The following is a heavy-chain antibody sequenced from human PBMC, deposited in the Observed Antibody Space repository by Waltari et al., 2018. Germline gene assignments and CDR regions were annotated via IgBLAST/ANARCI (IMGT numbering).Heavy chain of an antibody. D-gene: IGHD3-3*01. J-gene: IGHJ6*02. Sequence: EVQLLASGGGLVQPGGSLRLSCAASGFTFSSYAMRWFRQAPGKGLEWVSGISNSGGSTYYADSVKGRVTISRDNSKKTLYLQINSLRADDTAVYYCAKGNNDFWRSDGGMDVWGQGTTVTVSS. CDR2: ISNSGGST. CDR3: AKGNNDFWRSDGGMDV. CDR1: GFTFSSYA. V-gene: IGHV3-23*01.